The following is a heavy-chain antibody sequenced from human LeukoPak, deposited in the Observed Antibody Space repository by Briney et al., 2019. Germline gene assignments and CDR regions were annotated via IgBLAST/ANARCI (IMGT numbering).Heavy chain of an antibody. CDR2: ISSSSSYI. Sequence: NPGGSLRLSCAASGFTFSSYSMNWVRQAPGKGLEWVSSISSSSSYIYYADSVKGRFTISRDNAKNSLYLQMNSLRAEDTAVYYCARDVKVGTTSFDYWGQGTLVTVSS. CDR1: GFTFSSYS. J-gene: IGHJ4*02. CDR3: ARDVKVGTTSFDY. D-gene: IGHD1-26*01. V-gene: IGHV3-21*01.